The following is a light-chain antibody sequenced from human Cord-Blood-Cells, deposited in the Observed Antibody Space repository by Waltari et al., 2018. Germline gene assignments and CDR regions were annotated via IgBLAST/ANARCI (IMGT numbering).Light chain of an antibody. CDR1: SSDVGGYNY. CDR3: SSYTSSSTLVV. J-gene: IGLJ2*01. CDR2: EVI. V-gene: IGLV2-14*01. Sequence: QSALTQPASVSGSPGQSITISCTGTSSDVGGYNYVSWYQQHPGKAPKLMIYEVINRPSGVSSRFAASKSGNTASLTISGLQAEDEADYYCSSYTSSSTLVVFGGGTKLTVL.